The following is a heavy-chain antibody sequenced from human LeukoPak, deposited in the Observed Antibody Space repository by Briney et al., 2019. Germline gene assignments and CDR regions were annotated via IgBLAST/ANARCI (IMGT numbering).Heavy chain of an antibody. CDR1: GGSISSYY. Sequence: SETLSLTCTVSGGSISSYYWSWIRQPPGKGLEWIGYIYYSGSTNYNPSLKSRVTISVDTSKNQFSLKLSSVTAADTAVYYCARQRGNQRRPDAFDIWGQGTMVTVSS. J-gene: IGHJ3*02. CDR3: ARQRGNQRRPDAFDI. CDR2: IYYSGST. V-gene: IGHV4-59*08. D-gene: IGHD1-14*01.